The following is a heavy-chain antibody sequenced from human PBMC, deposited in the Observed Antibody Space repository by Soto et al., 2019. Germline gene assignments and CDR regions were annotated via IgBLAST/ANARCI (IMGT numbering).Heavy chain of an antibody. V-gene: IGHV3-30*18. CDR2: ISYDGSDK. CDR3: VKDRVPGAYGHYYGMDV. J-gene: IGHJ6*02. D-gene: IGHD5-12*01. Sequence: PGGSLRLSCRVSGFTFNNSGMHWVRQAPGKGLEWMAVISYDGSDKYYADFVKGRVIISRDNSKNTLNLEMNSLRAEDTATYYCVKDRVPGAYGHYYGMDVWDQVTTVTVSS. CDR1: GFTFNNSG.